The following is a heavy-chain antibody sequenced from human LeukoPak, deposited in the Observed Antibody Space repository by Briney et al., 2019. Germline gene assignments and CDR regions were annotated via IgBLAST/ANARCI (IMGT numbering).Heavy chain of an antibody. J-gene: IGHJ4*02. CDR3: ARHHFTHWLLSSASEYYFDY. V-gene: IGHV4-38-2*01. Sequence: SETLSLTCAVSGYSISSGYYWGWIRQPPGKGLEWIGSIYHSGSTYYNPSLKSRVTISVDTSKNQFSLKLSSVTAADTAVYYCARHHFTHWLLSSASEYYFDYWGQGTLVTVSS. D-gene: IGHD3-9*01. CDR1: GYSISSGYY. CDR2: IYHSGST.